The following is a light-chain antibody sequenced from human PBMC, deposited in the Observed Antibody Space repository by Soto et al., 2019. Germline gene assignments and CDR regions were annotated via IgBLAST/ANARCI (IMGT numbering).Light chain of an antibody. CDR1: QGIANY. Sequence: DIQMTQSPSSLSASVGDRVTISCRASQGIANYLAWYQQKPGKVPELLIYAASTLRSGFPSQFSGSGSRTDFTLTISSLQPEDGESYYCQKYSSAPWTFGQGTKVEIK. CDR2: AAS. J-gene: IGKJ1*01. V-gene: IGKV1-27*01. CDR3: QKYSSAPWT.